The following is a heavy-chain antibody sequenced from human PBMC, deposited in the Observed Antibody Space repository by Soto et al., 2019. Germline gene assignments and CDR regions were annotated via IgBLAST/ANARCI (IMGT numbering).Heavy chain of an antibody. J-gene: IGHJ4*02. CDR3: TTDTTRITMVRGVITYFDY. Sequence: EVQLVESGGGLVKPGESLRLSCAASGFTFSNAWMNWVRQAPGKGLEWVGRIKSKTDGGTTDYAAPVKGRFTISRDDSKNTLYLQMNSLKTEDTAVDYCTTDTTRITMVRGVITYFDYWGQGTLVTVSS. CDR2: IKSKTDGGTT. D-gene: IGHD3-10*01. CDR1: GFTFSNAW. V-gene: IGHV3-15*07.